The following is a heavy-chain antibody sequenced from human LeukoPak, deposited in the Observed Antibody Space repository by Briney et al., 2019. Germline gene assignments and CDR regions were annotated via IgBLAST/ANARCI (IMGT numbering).Heavy chain of an antibody. D-gene: IGHD6-13*01. V-gene: IGHV1-2*02. Sequence: ASVKVSCKASGYTFTGYYMHWVRQAPGQGLEWMGWINPNSGGTNYAQKFQGRVTMTRDTSISTAYMELSRLRSDDTAVYYCARVQVTICSSWYFDDAFDIWGQGTMVTVSS. CDR3: ARVQVTICSSWYFDDAFDI. CDR1: GYTFTGYY. J-gene: IGHJ3*02. CDR2: INPNSGGT.